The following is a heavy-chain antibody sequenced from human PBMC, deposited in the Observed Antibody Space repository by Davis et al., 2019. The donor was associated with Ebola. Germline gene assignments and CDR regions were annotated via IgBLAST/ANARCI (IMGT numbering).Heavy chain of an antibody. Sequence: SVKVSCKASGGTFSSYAISWVRQAPGQGLEWMGGIIPIFGTANYAQKFQGRVTITADESTSTAYMELSSLRSEDTAVYYCAIYVVRGVIDGVYYYYGMDVWGQGTTVTVSS. J-gene: IGHJ6*02. D-gene: IGHD3-10*01. CDR3: AIYVVRGVIDGVYYYYGMDV. CDR2: IIPIFGTA. V-gene: IGHV1-69*13. CDR1: GGTFSSYA.